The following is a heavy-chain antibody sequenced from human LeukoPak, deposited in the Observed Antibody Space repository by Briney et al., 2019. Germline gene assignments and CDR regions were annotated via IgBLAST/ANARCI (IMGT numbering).Heavy chain of an antibody. CDR1: GFTFSSNY. V-gene: IGHV3-66*01. D-gene: IGHD6-13*01. CDR3: ARAPSSPYYYYSGMDV. J-gene: IGHJ6*02. Sequence: GGSLRLSCAASGFTFSSNYMSWVRQAPGKGLEWVSVIYSGGSTYYADSVKGRFTISRDNSKNTLYLQMNSLRAEDTAVYYCARAPSSPYYYYSGMDVWGQGTTVTVSS. CDR2: IYSGGST.